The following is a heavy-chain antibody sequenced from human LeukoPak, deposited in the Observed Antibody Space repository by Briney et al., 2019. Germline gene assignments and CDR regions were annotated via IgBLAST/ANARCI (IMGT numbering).Heavy chain of an antibody. J-gene: IGHJ6*03. D-gene: IGHD3-22*01. CDR3: ARTLSSGYPDYFYYMDV. Sequence: KSSETLSLTCAVYGGSFSGYYWSWIRQPPGKGLEWIGEINHSGSTNYNPSLKSRVTISVDTSKNQFSLKLSSVTAADTAVYYCARTLSSGYPDYFYYMDVWGKGTTVTVSS. V-gene: IGHV4-34*01. CDR1: GGSFSGYY. CDR2: INHSGST.